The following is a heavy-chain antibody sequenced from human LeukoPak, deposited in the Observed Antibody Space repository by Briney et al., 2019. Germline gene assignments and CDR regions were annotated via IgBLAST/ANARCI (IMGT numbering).Heavy chain of an antibody. CDR2: ISSTSNTI. CDR1: RFTFSSYT. D-gene: IGHD3-22*01. J-gene: IGHJ4*02. Sequence: GGSLRLSCAASRFTFSSYTMNWVRQAPGKGLEWVSYISSTSNTIYYADSVKGRFTISRDNAKNSLYLQMNSLRAEDTAVYYCTREGSSWLSLDYWGQGTLVTVSS. CDR3: TREGSSWLSLDY. V-gene: IGHV3-48*01.